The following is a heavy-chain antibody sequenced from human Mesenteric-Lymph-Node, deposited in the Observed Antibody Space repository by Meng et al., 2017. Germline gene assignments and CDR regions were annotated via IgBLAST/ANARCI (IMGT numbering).Heavy chain of an antibody. CDR1: GGSMSSGNYY. Sequence: GQLQESGPGLVAPSQTLSLTCTVSGGSMSSGNYYWSWIRQPPGKGLEWIGYIHHSGSAYYNPSLKSRVSISVDTSKNQFSLNLNSMTAADTAVYYCASFDHIPRRNYFDYWGQGTLVTVSS. CDR3: ASFDHIPRRNYFDY. D-gene: IGHD2-21*01. J-gene: IGHJ4*02. V-gene: IGHV4-30-4*01. CDR2: IHHSGSA.